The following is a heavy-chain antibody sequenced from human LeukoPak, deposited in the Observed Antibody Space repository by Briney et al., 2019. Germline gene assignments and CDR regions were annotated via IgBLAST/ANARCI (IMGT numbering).Heavy chain of an antibody. CDR3: AKPAKTDCADY. D-gene: IGHD2-21*02. J-gene: IGHJ4*02. CDR1: GITFSSYS. Sequence: PGGSLRLSCVGSGITFSSYSMNWVRQAPGKGLEWVSYISSFSGTINYADSVKGRFTISRDNSKNTLYLQMNSLRAEDTALYYCAKPAKTDCADYWGQGTLVTVSS. V-gene: IGHV3-48*01. CDR2: ISSFSGTI.